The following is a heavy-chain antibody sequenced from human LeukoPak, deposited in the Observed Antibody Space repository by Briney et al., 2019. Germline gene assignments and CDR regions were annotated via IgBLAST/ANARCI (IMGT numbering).Heavy chain of an antibody. V-gene: IGHV3-48*01. Sequence: GGSLRLSCEASGFTFSNSWMTWVRQAPGKGLEWVSYISSSSSTIYYADSVKGRFTISRDNAKNSLYLQMNSLRAEDTAVYYCARRRGDVSGGNPVDYWGQGTLVTVSS. CDR3: ARRRGDVSGGNPVDY. CDR1: GFTFSNSW. J-gene: IGHJ4*02. D-gene: IGHD4-23*01. CDR2: ISSSSSTI.